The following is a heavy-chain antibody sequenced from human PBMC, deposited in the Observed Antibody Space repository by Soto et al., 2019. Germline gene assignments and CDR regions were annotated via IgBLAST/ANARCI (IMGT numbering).Heavy chain of an antibody. CDR3: ARQQAMDY. J-gene: IGHJ4*02. CDR1: GYTFVNYE. V-gene: IGHV1-8*01. Sequence: QVQLVQSGAEVKKPGASVMVSCKASGYTFVNYEINWVRQATGQGLEWLGWMNPHSGDTFYAQNFQGRVTMTRNTAITTAYMELNSLKSEDTAVYYCARQQAMDYWGQGTLVTVSS. CDR2: MNPHSGDT.